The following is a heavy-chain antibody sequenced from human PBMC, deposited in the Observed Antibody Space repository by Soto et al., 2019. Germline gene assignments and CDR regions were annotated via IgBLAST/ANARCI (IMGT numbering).Heavy chain of an antibody. CDR2: IYYSGST. J-gene: IGHJ3*02. V-gene: IGHV4-59*01. CDR3: ARECPPIAAAAGSDAFDI. Sequence: SETLSLTCTVSGGSISSYYWSWIRQPPGKGLEWIGYIYYSGSTNYNPSLKSRVTISVDTSKDQFSLKLSSVTAADTAVYYCARECPPIAAAAGSDAFDIWGQGTMVTVSS. D-gene: IGHD6-13*01. CDR1: GGSISSYY.